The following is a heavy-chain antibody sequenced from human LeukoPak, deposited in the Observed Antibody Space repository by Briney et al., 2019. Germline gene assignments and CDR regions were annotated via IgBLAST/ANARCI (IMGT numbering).Heavy chain of an antibody. J-gene: IGHJ4*02. CDR3: ANMVSLDY. D-gene: IGHD5-18*01. Sequence: SETLSLTCAVYGGSFSGYYWSWIRQPPGKGLEWIGEINHSGSTNYNPSLKSRVTISVDTSKNQFSLKLSSVTAADTAVYYCANMVSLDYWGQGTLVTVSS. CDR2: INHSGST. V-gene: IGHV4-34*01. CDR1: GGSFSGYY.